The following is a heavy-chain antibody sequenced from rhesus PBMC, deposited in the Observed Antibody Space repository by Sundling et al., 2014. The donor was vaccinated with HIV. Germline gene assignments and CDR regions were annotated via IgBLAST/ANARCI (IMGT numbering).Heavy chain of an antibody. CDR3: ARGGNFDN. CDR2: INPINGNT. J-gene: IGHJ4*01. Sequence: QVQLVQSGAEVKKPGTSVKLSCKTSGYMFITYYISWVRQAPGQVLEWMGWINPINGNTDYAQRFQGRLTMTRDTSTSTAYMELNSLRSEDTAVYYCARGGNFDNWGQGVQVTVSS. V-gene: IGHV1-200*01. CDR1: GYMFITYY.